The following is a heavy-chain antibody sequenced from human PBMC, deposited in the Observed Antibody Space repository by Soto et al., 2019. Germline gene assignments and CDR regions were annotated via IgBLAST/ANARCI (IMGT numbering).Heavy chain of an antibody. V-gene: IGHV4-59*01. CDR3: ASSVDTAMVQIDY. CDR2: IYYSGST. CDR1: GGSISNYY. Sequence: SETLSLTCIVSGGSISNYYWSWIRQPPGKGLEWIGYIYYSGSTNYNPSLKSRVTISVDTSKNRFSLKLSSVTAADTAVYYCASSVDTAMVQIDYWGQGTLVTVSS. J-gene: IGHJ4*02. D-gene: IGHD5-18*01.